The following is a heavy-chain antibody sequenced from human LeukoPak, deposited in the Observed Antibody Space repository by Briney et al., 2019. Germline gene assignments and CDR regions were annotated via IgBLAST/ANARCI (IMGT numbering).Heavy chain of an antibody. CDR3: ATSNPKVPVEMAPFDY. CDR1: GYTFTSYG. D-gene: IGHD5-24*01. Sequence: ASVKVSCKASGYTFTSYGISWVRQAPGQGLEWMGWISAYNGNTNYAQKLQGRVTMTEDTSTDTAYMELSSLRSEDTAVYYCATSNPKVPVEMAPFDYWGQGTLVTVSS. J-gene: IGHJ4*02. CDR2: ISAYNGNT. V-gene: IGHV1-18*01.